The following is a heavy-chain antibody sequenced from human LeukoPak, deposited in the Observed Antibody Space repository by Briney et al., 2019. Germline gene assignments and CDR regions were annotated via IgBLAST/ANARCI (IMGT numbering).Heavy chain of an antibody. CDR2: ISSSSTSI. CDR1: GFTFSSHW. V-gene: IGHV3-21*01. J-gene: IGHJ5*02. Sequence: GGSLRLSCAASGFTFSSHWMHWVRQAPGKGLEWVSSISSSSTSIYYADSLKGRFTISRDNAKNSLYLQMDSLRAEDTAVYYCARGQQLVTRWFDPWGQGTLVTVSS. CDR3: ARGQQLVTRWFDP. D-gene: IGHD6-13*01.